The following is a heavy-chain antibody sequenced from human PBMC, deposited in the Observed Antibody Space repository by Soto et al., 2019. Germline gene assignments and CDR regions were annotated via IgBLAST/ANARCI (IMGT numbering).Heavy chain of an antibody. Sequence: GGSLRLSCAASGFEFSNYAMSWVRQAPGKGLEWVSLISATGGGTYYADSVKGRFTISRDNSHNTLYLQVHSLTAEDTAVYYCAKDRRAGGNSAFYFDFWGQGAQVTVSS. CDR1: GFEFSNYA. D-gene: IGHD3-16*01. CDR3: AKDRRAGGNSAFYFDF. J-gene: IGHJ4*02. CDR2: ISATGGGT. V-gene: IGHV3-23*01.